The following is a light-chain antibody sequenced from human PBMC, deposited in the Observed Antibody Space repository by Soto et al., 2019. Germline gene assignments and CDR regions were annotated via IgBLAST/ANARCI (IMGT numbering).Light chain of an antibody. CDR2: DAS. J-gene: IGKJ1*01. CDR3: KQCSYSPRT. CDR1: QSITNNY. Sequence: IVLTPSPGTMSLSAGAGDTISCRASQSITNNYVVWFPTKPGQAPRLLIDDASIRATGIPDRFSGSGSERDCTLRIRRLEPEECAVDYGKQCSYSPRTVGEGTQVDIK. V-gene: IGKV3-20*01.